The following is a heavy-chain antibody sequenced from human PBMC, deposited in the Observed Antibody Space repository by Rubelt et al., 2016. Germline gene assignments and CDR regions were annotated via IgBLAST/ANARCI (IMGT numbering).Heavy chain of an antibody. CDR2: IKTDGSYT. J-gene: IGHJ4*02. V-gene: IGHV3-74*02. CDR1: GFTFSTYW. D-gene: IGHD3-10*01. CDR3: ASDNEGS. Sequence: VQLVESGGGLVQPGGSLRLSCAASGFTFSTYWMHWVRQAPGNGLLCVSEIKTDGSYTGYADSVKGRLTMSGDQTKDSLYLKMNSLGVEDTALYYCASDNEGSWGQGTRVTVTS.